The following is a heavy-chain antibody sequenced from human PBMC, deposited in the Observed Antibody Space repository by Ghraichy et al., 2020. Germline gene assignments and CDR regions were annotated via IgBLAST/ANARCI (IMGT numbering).Heavy chain of an antibody. J-gene: IGHJ4*02. CDR3: ARDSGDREQLGD. D-gene: IGHD6-6*01. CDR2: INPNSGDT. V-gene: IGHV1-2*06. Sequence: ASVKVSCKASGYTFTGYYMHWVRQAPGQGLEWMGRINPNSGDTDYAQKFQGRVTMTRDTSISTAYMELSWLRSDDTAVYYCARDSGDREQLGDWGQGTLVTVSS. CDR1: GYTFTGYY.